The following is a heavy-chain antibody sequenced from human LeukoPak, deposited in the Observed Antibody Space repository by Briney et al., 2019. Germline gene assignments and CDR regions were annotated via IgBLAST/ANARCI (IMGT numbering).Heavy chain of an antibody. CDR2: MSFDGSQR. D-gene: IGHD5-12*01. Sequence: GGSLRLSCVASGFTFSRFGMYWVRQAPGKGPEWVAVMSFDGSQRFYADSVRGRFAISRDNSRNTLYLQMSSLRREDTAVYYCARDESGYQISYLRNWGQGTLVTVSS. CDR1: GFTFSRFG. J-gene: IGHJ4*02. V-gene: IGHV3-33*05. CDR3: ARDESGYQISYLRN.